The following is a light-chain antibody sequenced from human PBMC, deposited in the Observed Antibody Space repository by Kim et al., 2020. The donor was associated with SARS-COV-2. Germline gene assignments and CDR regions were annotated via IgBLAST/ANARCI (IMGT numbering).Light chain of an antibody. CDR1: ESLGTS. CDR2: TIS. Sequence: EIVMTQSPATLSLSPGERATLSCRANESLGTSLAWYQQKPGQAPRLLIYTISTRATGIAARFSGTGFGTQFTLTISSLQPEDFAVYYCQKYVSRPTFGQGTKVEIK. V-gene: IGKV3-15*01. CDR3: QKYVSRPT. J-gene: IGKJ1*01.